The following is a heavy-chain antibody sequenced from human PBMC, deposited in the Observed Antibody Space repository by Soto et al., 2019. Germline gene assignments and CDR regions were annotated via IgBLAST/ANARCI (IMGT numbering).Heavy chain of an antibody. J-gene: IGHJ4*02. Sequence: QLQLQESGPGLVKPSATLSLTCFVSGGSISSNNYYWGWIRQPPGKGLEWIGSMSYSRSTYYNPALKIRVTISVDTSKNQFSLKLTSVTAADTAVYYCASQLRPTNWGGGYFDDWGQGPLVSVSS. CDR2: MSYSRST. V-gene: IGHV4-39*01. CDR1: GGSISSNNYY. D-gene: IGHD7-27*01. CDR3: ASQLRPTNWGGGYFDD.